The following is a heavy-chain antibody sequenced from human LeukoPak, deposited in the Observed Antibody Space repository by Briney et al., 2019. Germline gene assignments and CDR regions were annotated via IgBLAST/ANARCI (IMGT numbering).Heavy chain of an antibody. J-gene: IGHJ6*02. V-gene: IGHV3-9*01. CDR3: AKDMGMGVISPGNV. CDR2: ISWNSGSI. D-gene: IGHD3-16*02. CDR1: GFTFDDYA. Sequence: GGSLRLSCAASGFTFDDYAMHWVRQAPGKGLEWVSGISWNSGSIGYADSVKGRFTISRDNAKNSLYLQMNSLRAEDTALYYCAKDMGMGVISPGNVWGQGTTVTVSS.